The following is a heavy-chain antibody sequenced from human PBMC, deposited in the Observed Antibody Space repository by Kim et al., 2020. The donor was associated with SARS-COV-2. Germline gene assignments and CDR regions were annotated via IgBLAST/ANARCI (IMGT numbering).Heavy chain of an antibody. CDR3: ARAGSSSWAAVEMNV. CDR1: DFIFTSYG. Sequence: ASVKVSCKASDFIFTSYGISWVRQAPGQGLEWMGWISTFNGKANYAPNLRGRVVLTTDTSTTTAYMQLKSLTSDDTATYYCARAGSSSWAAVEMNVGGQG. J-gene: IGHJ6*02. CDR2: ISTFNGKA. V-gene: IGHV1-18*01. D-gene: IGHD2-2*01.